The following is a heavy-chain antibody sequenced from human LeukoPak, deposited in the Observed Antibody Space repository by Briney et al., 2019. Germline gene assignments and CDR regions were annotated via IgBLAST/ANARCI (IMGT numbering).Heavy chain of an antibody. Sequence: PGRSLRLSCAASGFTFSIHWMYWVRQAPGKGLVWVSRINGDGSRTDYADSVKGRFTISRDNAKNTLYLQMNSLKAEDTAVYYCAGDRGWGGIDFGGQGTMVTVSS. CDR2: INGDGSRT. CDR1: GFTFSIHW. CDR3: AGDRGWGGIDF. V-gene: IGHV3-74*01. J-gene: IGHJ3*01. D-gene: IGHD2-15*01.